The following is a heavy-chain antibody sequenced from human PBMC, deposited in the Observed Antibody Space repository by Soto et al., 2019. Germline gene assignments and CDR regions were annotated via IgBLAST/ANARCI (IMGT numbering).Heavy chain of an antibody. J-gene: IGHJ5*02. D-gene: IGHD2-2*01. Sequence: QVQLQESGPGLVKPSQTLSFTCSVSGDYIHVGGYYWTWIRQRPGKGLEWMGYIYYTGKTYYNPSLESRLTMSVDRSKNQFSLRLTSVTAADTAVYFCGRDLTSNANCIDPWGQGTLVTVSS. V-gene: IGHV4-30-4*01. CDR2: IYYTGKT. CDR1: GDYIHVGGYY. CDR3: GRDLTSNANCIDP.